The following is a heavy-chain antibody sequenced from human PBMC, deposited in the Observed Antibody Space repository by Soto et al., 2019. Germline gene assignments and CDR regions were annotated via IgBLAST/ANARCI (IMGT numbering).Heavy chain of an antibody. CDR3: ARSVAYYYDSSGAFPFDI. J-gene: IGHJ3*02. V-gene: IGHV3-33*01. D-gene: IGHD3-22*01. Sequence: QVQLVESGGGVVQPGRSLRLSCAASGFTFSSYGMHWVRQAPGKGLEWVAVIWYDGSNKYYADSVKGRFTISRDNSKNTLYLQMNSLRAEDTAVYYCARSVAYYYDSSGAFPFDIWGQGTMVTVSS. CDR2: IWYDGSNK. CDR1: GFTFSSYG.